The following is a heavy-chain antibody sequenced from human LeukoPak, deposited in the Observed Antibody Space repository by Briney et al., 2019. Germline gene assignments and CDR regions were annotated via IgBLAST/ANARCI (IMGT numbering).Heavy chain of an antibody. Sequence: SETLSLTCTVSGGSISSYYWSWIRQPPGKGLEWIGYIYYSGTTNYNPSLKSRVTISVDTSKNQFSLKLTSVTAADTAVYYCARGVYIAAAQYGYWGQGTLVTVSS. CDR2: IYYSGTT. V-gene: IGHV4-59*01. D-gene: IGHD6-13*01. CDR1: GGSISSYY. CDR3: ARGVYIAAAQYGY. J-gene: IGHJ4*02.